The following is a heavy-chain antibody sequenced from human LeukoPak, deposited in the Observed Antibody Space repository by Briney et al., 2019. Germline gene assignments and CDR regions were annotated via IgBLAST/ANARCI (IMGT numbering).Heavy chain of an antibody. CDR3: ARSPITIFGVVITPPDY. Sequence: SETLSLTCTVSDGSITNDDWSWVRQPPGKGLEFIGHVHYSGTANYKPSLRSRVTISIATSKQQFFLKLKSVTAADTAVYYCARSPITIFGVVITPPDYWGQGTLVTVSS. V-gene: IGHV4-59*01. CDR2: VHYSGTA. CDR1: DGSITNDD. D-gene: IGHD3-3*01. J-gene: IGHJ4*02.